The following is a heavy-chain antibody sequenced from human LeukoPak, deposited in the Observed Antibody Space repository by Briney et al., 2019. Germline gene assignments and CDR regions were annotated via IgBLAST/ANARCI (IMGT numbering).Heavy chain of an antibody. V-gene: IGHV3-13*01. CDR2: TGTTGDT. CDR3: ARGRPGSGWGTLAFDM. J-gene: IGHJ3*02. Sequence: PTGGSLRLSCAGSGFTFSRYDMHWVRQATGKGLEWVSGTGTTGDTYYPGSLKGRFTISREDAKNSLYLQMNSLRAGDTAVYFCARGRPGSGWGTLAFDMWGQGTMVTVSS. D-gene: IGHD6-19*01. CDR1: GFTFSRYD.